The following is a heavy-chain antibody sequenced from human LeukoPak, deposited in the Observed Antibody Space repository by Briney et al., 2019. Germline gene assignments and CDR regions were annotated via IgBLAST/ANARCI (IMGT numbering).Heavy chain of an antibody. D-gene: IGHD6-19*01. J-gene: IGHJ4*02. CDR2: ISRSGSVI. V-gene: IGHV3-48*04. CDR3: ARMYRGNGWGSPIDY. Sequence: HPGGSLRLSCAASGFTFSSYWMSWVRQAPGKGLEWTSYISRSGSVIYYTESVKGRFTISRDNARNSLFLQMNSLRADDTSVYYCARMYRGNGWGSPIDYWGQGTLVTVSS. CDR1: GFTFSSYW.